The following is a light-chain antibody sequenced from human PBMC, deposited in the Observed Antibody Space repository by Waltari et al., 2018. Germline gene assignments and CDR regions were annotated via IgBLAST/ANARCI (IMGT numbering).Light chain of an antibody. CDR2: QDN. J-gene: IGLJ1*01. CDR1: ALDKKY. V-gene: IGLV3-1*01. Sequence: SYDLTQPPSLSVSPGQTATITCSGPALDKKYTSWYQQKPGQSPVLVLYQDNVRPSGIPERFSGSNSGNTATLTISGTQAMDEADYYCLVWDSSIGVFGSGTKITVL. CDR3: LVWDSSIGV.